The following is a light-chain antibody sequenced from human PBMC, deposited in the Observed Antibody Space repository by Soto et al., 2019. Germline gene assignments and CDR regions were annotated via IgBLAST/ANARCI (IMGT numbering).Light chain of an antibody. CDR3: QSYDSSLSGSL. J-gene: IGLJ2*01. CDR1: SSNIGAGYD. Sequence: QSVLTQPPSVSGAPGQRVTISCTGSSSNIGAGYDVHWYQQLPGTAPKLLIYGNSNGPSGVPDRFSGSKSGTSASLAITGLQAEDEADYYCQSYDSSLSGSLFGGGTKLTVL. V-gene: IGLV1-40*01. CDR2: GNS.